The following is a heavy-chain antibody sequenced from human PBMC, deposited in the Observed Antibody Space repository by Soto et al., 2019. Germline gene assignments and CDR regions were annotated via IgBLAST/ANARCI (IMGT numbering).Heavy chain of an antibody. CDR3: ARVRNIVVVPAAITLYYYYGMDV. D-gene: IGHD2-2*01. CDR1: GYTFTSYG. CDR2: ISAYNGNT. V-gene: IGHV1-18*01. J-gene: IGHJ6*02. Sequence: QVQLVQSGAEVKKPGASVKVSCKASGYTFTSYGISWVRQAPGQGLEWMGWISAYNGNTNYAQKFQGRVTITADESTSTAYMELSSLRSEDTAVYYCARVRNIVVVPAAITLYYYYGMDVWGQGTTVTVSS.